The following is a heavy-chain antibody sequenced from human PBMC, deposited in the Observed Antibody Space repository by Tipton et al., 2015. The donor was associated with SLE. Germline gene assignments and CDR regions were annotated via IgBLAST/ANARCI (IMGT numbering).Heavy chain of an antibody. V-gene: IGHV3-23*03. CDR3: AKGPEWLSY. J-gene: IGHJ4*02. CDR2: IYAATSDT. D-gene: IGHD3-3*01. Sequence: SLRLSCAASGFNLANYAMSWVRQAPGKGLEAVSLIYAATSDTYYSDSVKGRFTISRDNAKNSLYLQMDSLRAEDTAFYYCAKGPEWLSYWGQGTLVTVSS. CDR1: GFNLANYA.